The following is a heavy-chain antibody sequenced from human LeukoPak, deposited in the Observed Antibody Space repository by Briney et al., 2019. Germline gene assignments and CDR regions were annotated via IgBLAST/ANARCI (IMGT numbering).Heavy chain of an antibody. CDR3: ARDQDYCGSGSYHRLDTTGLDY. J-gene: IGHJ4*02. V-gene: IGHV1-46*01. Sequence: ASVKVSCKASGYTFTSYYMHWVRQAPGQGLEWMGIINPSNGNTGYTPKFQGRVTMTRDMSTSAVYMELSSLRSEDTAVYYCARDQDYCGSGSYHRLDTTGLDYWGQGTLVTVSS. CDR1: GYTFTSYY. CDR2: INPSNGNT. D-gene: IGHD3-10*01.